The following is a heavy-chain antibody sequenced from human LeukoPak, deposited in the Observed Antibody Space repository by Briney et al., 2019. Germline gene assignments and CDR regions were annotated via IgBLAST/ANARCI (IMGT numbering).Heavy chain of an antibody. CDR3: ARPLQGIVGATGFDY. CDR2: IYPSDSDT. Sequence: GESLKISCQGSEYSFATYWIAWLRQMPGKGLEWMGIIYPSDSDTRYNPSFQGQVTISADKSIKTAYLQWSSLKASDTAMYYCARPLQGIVGATGFDYWGRGTLVTVSS. J-gene: IGHJ4*02. D-gene: IGHD1-26*01. V-gene: IGHV5-51*01. CDR1: EYSFATYW.